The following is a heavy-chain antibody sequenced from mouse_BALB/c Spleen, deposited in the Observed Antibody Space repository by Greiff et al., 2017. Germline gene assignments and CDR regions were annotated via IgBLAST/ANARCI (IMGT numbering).Heavy chain of an antibody. J-gene: IGHJ1*01. V-gene: IGHV5-17*02. D-gene: IGHD3-3*01. CDR1: GFTFSSFG. CDR3: ARRGAGYWYFDV. Sequence: EVMLVESGGGLVQPGGSRKLSCAASGFTFSSFGMHWVRQAPEKGLEWVAYISSGSSTIYYADTVKGRFTISRDNPKNTLFLQMTSLRSEDKAMYYCARRGAGYWYFDVWGAGTTVTVSS. CDR2: ISSGSSTI.